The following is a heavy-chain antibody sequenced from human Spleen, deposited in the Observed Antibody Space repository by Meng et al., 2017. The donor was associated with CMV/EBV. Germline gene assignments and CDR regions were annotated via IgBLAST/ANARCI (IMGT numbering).Heavy chain of an antibody. CDR1: GYTFTSSG. J-gene: IGHJ4*02. CDR3: ARDQGQGYFDY. V-gene: IGHV1-18*01. Sequence: VSCKASGYTFTSSGISWVRQAPGQGLEWLGWISAYNDKTNYAQKVQGRVTMTTDTSTSTAYMELRSLRSDDTAVYYCARDQGQGYFDYWGQGTLVTAPQ. CDR2: ISAYNDKT.